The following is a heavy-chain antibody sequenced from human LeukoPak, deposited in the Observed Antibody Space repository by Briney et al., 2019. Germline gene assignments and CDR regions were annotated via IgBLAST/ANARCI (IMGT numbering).Heavy chain of an antibody. CDR3: ARRSGFGESADAFDI. D-gene: IGHD3-10*01. V-gene: IGHV1-18*01. J-gene: IGHJ3*02. Sequence: GASVKVSCKASGYIFTSYGISWVRQAPGQGLEWMGWITAYNGNTNSAQKLQGRVTMTTDTSTRTAYMELRSLRSDDTAVYYCARRSGFGESADAFDIWGQGTMVTVSS. CDR1: GYIFTSYG. CDR2: ITAYNGNT.